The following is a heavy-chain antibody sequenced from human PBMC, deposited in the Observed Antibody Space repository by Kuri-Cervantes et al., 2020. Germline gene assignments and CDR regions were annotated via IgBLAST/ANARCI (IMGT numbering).Heavy chain of an antibody. CDR1: GGSISSGGYS. J-gene: IGHJ6*02. Sequence: SQTLSLTCAVSGGSISSGGYSWSWIRQPPGKGLEWIGYIYYSGSTNYNPSLKSRVTISVDTSKNQFSLKLSSVTAADTAVYYCARGGGHYYYGMDVWGQGTTVTVSS. CDR3: ARGGGHYYYGMDV. CDR2: IYYSGST. D-gene: IGHD2-15*01. V-gene: IGHV4-61*08.